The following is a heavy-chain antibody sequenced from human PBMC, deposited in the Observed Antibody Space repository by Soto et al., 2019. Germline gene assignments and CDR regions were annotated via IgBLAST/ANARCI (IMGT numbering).Heavy chain of an antibody. V-gene: IGHV4-39*01. CDR1: GGSINTYSFY. J-gene: IGHJ6*02. Sequence: PSETLSLTCTVSGGSINTYSFYWGWIRQPPGKGLEWIGSIFYSGSTYYNPSLESRVTISIDTSNNQFSLNLNSVTAADSAVYYCAILTLVGTWAMDVWGQGTTVTVSS. D-gene: IGHD3-10*01. CDR2: IFYSGST. CDR3: AILTLVGTWAMDV.